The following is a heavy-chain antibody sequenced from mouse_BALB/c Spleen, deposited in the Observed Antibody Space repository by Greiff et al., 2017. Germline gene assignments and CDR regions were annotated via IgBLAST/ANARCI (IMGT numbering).Heavy chain of an antibody. Sequence: VQLQQSGAELVRPGSSVKISCKASGYAFSSYWMNWVKQRPGQGLEWIGQIYPGDGDTNYNGKFKGKATLTADKSSSTAYMQLSSLTSEDSAVYFCARRGSGNPYAMDYWGQGTSVTVSS. V-gene: IGHV1-80*01. CDR1: GYAFSSYW. CDR3: ARRGSGNPYAMDY. D-gene: IGHD1-3*01. CDR2: IYPGDGDT. J-gene: IGHJ4*01.